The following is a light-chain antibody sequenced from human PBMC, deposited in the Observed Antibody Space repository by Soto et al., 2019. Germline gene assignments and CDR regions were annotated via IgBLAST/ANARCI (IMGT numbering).Light chain of an antibody. CDR1: QSVKSN. CDR2: GAS. V-gene: IGKV3-15*01. J-gene: IGKJ4*01. CDR3: QQYNDWPLT. Sequence: EKVMTQSPAALSVSPGERATLSCRASQSVKSNLAWYQQKAGQAPRLLLYGASTRATGIPARFSGSASGTEFTLSISSLHSEASAVYYCQQYNDWPLTFGGGTKVEIK.